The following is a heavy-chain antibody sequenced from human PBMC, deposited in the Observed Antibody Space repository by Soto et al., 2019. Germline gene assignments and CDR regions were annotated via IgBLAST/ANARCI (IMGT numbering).Heavy chain of an antibody. CDR2: IKSSGST. V-gene: IGHV4-39*01. CDR1: GGSITRNDHY. D-gene: IGHD6-19*01. J-gene: IGHJ4*02. CDR3: ARLGSSGWYQGSYFDY. Sequence: QLQLQESGPGLVRPSETLSLICTVSGGSITRNDHYWGWIRQSPGKGLEWIGDIKSSGSTNYNLSLKSLVSMSVETSKNQFSLKMNSVTAADTAVYYCARLGSSGWYQGSYFDYWGQGTLVTVSS.